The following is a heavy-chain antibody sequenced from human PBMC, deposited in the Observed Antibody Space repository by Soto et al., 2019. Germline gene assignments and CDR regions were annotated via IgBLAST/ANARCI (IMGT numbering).Heavy chain of an antibody. CDR2: MNPNSGNT. Sequence: QVQLVQSGAEVKKPGASVKDSCKASGYTFTSYDINWVRQATGQGLEWMGWMNPNSGNTAYAQKFQGRVTMTRNTSISTAHMELSSPRSEDTAVYYCARERNMDGMGVWGQVATVTVSS. CDR3: ARERNMDGMGV. D-gene: IGHD1-1*01. CDR1: GYTFTSYD. J-gene: IGHJ6*02. V-gene: IGHV1-8*01.